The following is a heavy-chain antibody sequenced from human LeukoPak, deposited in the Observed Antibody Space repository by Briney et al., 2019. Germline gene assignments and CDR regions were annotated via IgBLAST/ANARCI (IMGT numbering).Heavy chain of an antibody. D-gene: IGHD2-21*01. CDR1: Y. Sequence: YWSWXRXPPGKGLEWIGYIHHSGSTYYNPSLKSRVTISVDRSKNRFSLKLSSVTAADTAVYYCARGDVVHGMDVWGQGTTVTVSS. CDR2: IHHSGST. J-gene: IGHJ6*02. V-gene: IGHV4-30-2*01. CDR3: ARGDVVHGMDV.